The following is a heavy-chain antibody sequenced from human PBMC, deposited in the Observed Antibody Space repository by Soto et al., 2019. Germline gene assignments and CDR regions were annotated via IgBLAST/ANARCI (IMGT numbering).Heavy chain of an antibody. D-gene: IGHD3-16*01. V-gene: IGHV3-7*03. J-gene: IGHJ4*02. CDR1: GFSFSTYW. Sequence: GVLRLSCAASGFSFSTYWMSWVRQVPGTGLEWVANIKADGSETYYVDSVRGRFTISRDNAKTSLYLQMNSLRAEDTAVYYCAKGGHIDFCGQGTLVTVSS. CDR2: IKADGSET. CDR3: AKGGHIDF.